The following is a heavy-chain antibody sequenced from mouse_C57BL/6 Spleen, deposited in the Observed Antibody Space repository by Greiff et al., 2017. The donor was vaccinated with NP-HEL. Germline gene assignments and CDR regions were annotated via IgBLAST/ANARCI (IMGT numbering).Heavy chain of an antibody. CDR3: ARHEESYYSNYSMYFDV. Sequence: QVQLQQSGAELVKPGASVKLSCKASGYTFTEYTIHWVKQRSGQGLEWIGWFYPGSGSIKYNEKFKDKATLTADKSSSTVYMELSRLTSEDSAVYFCARHEESYYSNYSMYFDVWGTGTTVTVSS. D-gene: IGHD2-5*01. J-gene: IGHJ1*03. V-gene: IGHV1-62-2*01. CDR1: GYTFTEYT. CDR2: FYPGSGSI.